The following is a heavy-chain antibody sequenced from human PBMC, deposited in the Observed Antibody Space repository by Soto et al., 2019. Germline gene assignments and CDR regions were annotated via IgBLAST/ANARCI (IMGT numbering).Heavy chain of an antibody. J-gene: IGHJ3*02. Sequence: ASVKVSCKASGYTYTSHGMSWVRQAPVRVLEWMVWHSAYNGNTNYAQKLQGRVTMTTDTSTRTAYMELRILRSDETAGYYCASGGYYDISGYDACDIGGQGKTVTVSS. CDR1: GYTYTSHG. CDR3: ASGGYYDISGYDACDI. V-gene: IGHV1-18*01. D-gene: IGHD3-22*01. CDR2: HSAYNGNT.